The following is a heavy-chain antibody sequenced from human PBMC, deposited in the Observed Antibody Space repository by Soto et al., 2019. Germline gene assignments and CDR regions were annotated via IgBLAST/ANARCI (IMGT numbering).Heavy chain of an antibody. Sequence: GGSLRLSCAASGFTFSDHYMDWVRQAPGKGLEWVGRSRNKANSYTTEYAASVRGRFTISRDDSQNSLYLQMNSLKTEDTAVYYCITPYNPNRGTFDIWGQGTMVTVSS. V-gene: IGHV3-72*01. CDR3: ITPYNPNRGTFDI. CDR2: SRNKANSYTT. J-gene: IGHJ3*02. CDR1: GFTFSDHY. D-gene: IGHD1-1*01.